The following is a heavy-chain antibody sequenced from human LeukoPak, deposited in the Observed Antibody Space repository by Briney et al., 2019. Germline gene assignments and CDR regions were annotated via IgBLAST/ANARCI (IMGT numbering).Heavy chain of an antibody. CDR3: AKNPYKDRGSYYYGSGSSPQGGY. J-gene: IGHJ4*02. CDR1: GFTFSSYG. CDR2: ISGSGGST. D-gene: IGHD3-10*01. V-gene: IGHV3-23*01. Sequence: GGSLRLSCAASGFTFSSYGMSWVRQAPGKGLEWVSAISGSGGSTYYADSVKGRFTISRDNSKNTLYLQMNSPRAEDTAVYYCAKNPYKDRGSYYYGSGSSPQGGYWGQGTLVTVSS.